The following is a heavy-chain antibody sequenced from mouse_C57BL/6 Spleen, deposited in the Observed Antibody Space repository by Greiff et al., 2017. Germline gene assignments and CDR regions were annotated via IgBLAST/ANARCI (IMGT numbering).Heavy chain of an antibody. CDR3: GRREPYEEGFAV. V-gene: IGHV1-69*01. CDR2: IDPSDSDT. CDR1: GYTFTSYW. J-gene: IGHJ1*03. D-gene: IGHD2-10*02. Sequence: QVQLQQPGAELVMPGASVKLSCKASGYTFTSYWMHWVKQRPGQGLEWIGEIDPSDSDTNYNQKFKGKSTLTVDKSSSTAYMQLSSLTSEDSAVYYCGRREPYEEGFAVWGKGTTVTVSA.